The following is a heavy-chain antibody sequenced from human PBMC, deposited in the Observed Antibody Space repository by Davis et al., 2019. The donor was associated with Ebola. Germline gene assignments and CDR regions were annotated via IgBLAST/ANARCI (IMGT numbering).Heavy chain of an antibody. Sequence: MPSETLSLTCTVSGGSISSYYWSWIRQPPGKGLEWIGYIYYSGSTNYNPSLKSRVTISVDTSKNQFSLKLSSVTAADTAVYYCARDPATIFGVVNGWYFDLWGRGTLVTVSS. D-gene: IGHD3-3*01. CDR2: IYYSGST. J-gene: IGHJ2*01. V-gene: IGHV4-59*01. CDR1: GGSISSYY. CDR3: ARDPATIFGVVNGWYFDL.